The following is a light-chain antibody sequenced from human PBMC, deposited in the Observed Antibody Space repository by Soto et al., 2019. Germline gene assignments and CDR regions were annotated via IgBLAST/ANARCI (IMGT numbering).Light chain of an antibody. CDR2: GAT. J-gene: IGKJ1*01. CDR1: QSVSSY. V-gene: IGKV3-15*01. Sequence: EIVMTPSPATLSVSPGERATLSCRASQSVSSYLAWYQQKPGQAPRLLIHGATTRATGIPARFSGPGSGTEFTLTISSLQSEDFAVYYCQQYNNWPRTFGQGTKVDIK. CDR3: QQYNNWPRT.